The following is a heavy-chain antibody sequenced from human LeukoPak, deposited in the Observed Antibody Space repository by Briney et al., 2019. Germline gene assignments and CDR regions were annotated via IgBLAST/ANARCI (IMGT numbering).Heavy chain of an antibody. V-gene: IGHV1-69*05. Sequence: GASVKLSCKASGGTFSSYAISWVRQAPGQGLEWMGGIIPIFGTANHAQKFQGRVTITTDESTSTAYMELSSLRSEDTAVYYCEVEYQPPRNYDSTPFSDYWGQGTLVTVSS. CDR3: EVEYQPPRNYDSTPFSDY. D-gene: IGHD3-22*01. CDR1: GGTFSSYA. CDR2: IIPIFGTA. J-gene: IGHJ4*02.